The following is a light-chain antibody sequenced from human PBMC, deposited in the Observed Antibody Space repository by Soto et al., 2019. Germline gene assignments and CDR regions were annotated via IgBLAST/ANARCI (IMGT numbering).Light chain of an antibody. J-gene: IGKJ3*01. V-gene: IGKV1-5*01. CDR1: QSISTW. CDR2: DAS. Sequence: DIQMTQSPSTLSASVGDRVTITCRASQSISTWLAWYQQKPGKAPKVLIYDASSLESGVPSRFSGSGSGTKFTLTISRLQPDDFATYYRQQYKNYLTFGPGTKVDIK. CDR3: QQYKNYLT.